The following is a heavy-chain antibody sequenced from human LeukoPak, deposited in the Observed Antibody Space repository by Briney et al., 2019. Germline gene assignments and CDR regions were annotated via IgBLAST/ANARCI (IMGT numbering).Heavy chain of an antibody. CDR3: TRESGAFSPFGF. D-gene: IGHD1-26*01. Sequence: SETLSLTCDVSGGSIMTTNWWSWVRQPPNKGLEWIGEVHLNGATNYNPSLESRVTMSIDTSKNHLSLELTSVTAADTAMYYCTRESGAFSPFGFWGQGTLVTVYS. CDR2: VHLNGAT. CDR1: GGSIMTTNW. V-gene: IGHV4-4*02. J-gene: IGHJ4*02.